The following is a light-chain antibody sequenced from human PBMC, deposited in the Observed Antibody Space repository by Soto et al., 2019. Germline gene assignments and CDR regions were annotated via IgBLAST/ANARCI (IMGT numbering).Light chain of an antibody. CDR3: SSYTSSITLV. V-gene: IGLV2-14*01. J-gene: IGLJ2*01. CDR1: SSDVGGYNY. CDR2: EVA. Sequence: QSALTQPASVSGSPGQSITIFCTGTSSDVGGYNYVSWYQQHPGKAPKLMIYEVANRPSGVSNRFSGSKSGNTASLTISGLQTEDEADYYCSSYTSSITLVFGAGTKLTVL.